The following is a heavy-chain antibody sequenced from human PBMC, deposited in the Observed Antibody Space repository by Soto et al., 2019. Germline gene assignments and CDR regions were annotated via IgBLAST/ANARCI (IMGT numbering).Heavy chain of an antibody. V-gene: IGHV1-69*01. CDR3: ARDHPSSSWYAYYGMDV. Sequence: QVQLVQSGAEVQKPGSSVKVSCKASGGTFSSYAISWVRQAPGQGLEWMGGIIPIFGTANYAQKFQGRVTITADESTSTAYMELSSLRSEDTAVYYCARDHPSSSWYAYYGMDVWGQGTTVTVSS. J-gene: IGHJ6*02. CDR1: GGTFSSYA. D-gene: IGHD6-13*01. CDR2: IIPIFGTA.